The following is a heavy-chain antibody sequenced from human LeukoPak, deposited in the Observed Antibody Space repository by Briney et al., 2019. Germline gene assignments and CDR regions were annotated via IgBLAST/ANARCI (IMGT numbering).Heavy chain of an antibody. Sequence: ASVKLSCKASGFTFTDYYILWIQQAPGKGLVWMGRIDPAEGDTIYAENFQGRLTITADTSSDTAYMELSSLTSDDTAVYFCSTGGLPIADYWGQGTLVTVSS. V-gene: IGHV1-69-2*01. D-gene: IGHD2-21*02. CDR1: GFTFTDYY. J-gene: IGHJ4*02. CDR2: IDPAEGDT. CDR3: STGGLPIADY.